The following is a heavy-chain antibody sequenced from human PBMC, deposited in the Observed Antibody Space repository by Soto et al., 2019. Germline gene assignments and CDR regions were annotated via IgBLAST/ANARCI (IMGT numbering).Heavy chain of an antibody. CDR1: GYSFTSYW. J-gene: IGHJ6*02. CDR2: IYPGDSDT. V-gene: IGHV5-51*01. Sequence: PGESLKISCKGSGYSFTSYWIGWVRQMPGKGLEWMGIIYPGDSDTRYSPSFQGQVTISADKSISTAYLQWSSLKASDTAMYYCARHQGFYDSSGYLVSWGYYYGMDVWGQGTTVTVSS. CDR3: ARHQGFYDSSGYLVSWGYYYGMDV. D-gene: IGHD3-22*01.